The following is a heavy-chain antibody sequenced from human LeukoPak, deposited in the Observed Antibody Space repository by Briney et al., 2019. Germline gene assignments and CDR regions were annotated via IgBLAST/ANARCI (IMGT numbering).Heavy chain of an antibody. CDR2: ISKKTAI. Sequence: DPGGSLRLSCAASGFSVSDYYMNWIRQSPGKGLEWVSHISKKTAIEYADPVKGRFTISRDNANNLLLLQMDSLRPEDTGVYYCARGTYYSGSGPGSWFDPWGHGTPVTVSS. J-gene: IGHJ5*02. V-gene: IGHV3-11*01. D-gene: IGHD3-10*01. CDR3: ARGTYYSGSGPGSWFDP. CDR1: GFSVSDYY.